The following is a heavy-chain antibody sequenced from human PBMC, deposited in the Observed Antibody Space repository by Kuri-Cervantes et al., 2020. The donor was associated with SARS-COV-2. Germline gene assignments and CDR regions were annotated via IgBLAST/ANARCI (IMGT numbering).Heavy chain of an antibody. J-gene: IGHJ4*02. CDR1: GYTFTSYY. CDR2: INPSGGST. Sequence: ASVTVSCKASGYTFTSYYMHWVRQAPGQGLEWMGIINPSGGSTSYAQKFQGRVTMTRDTSTSTVYMELSSLRSEDTAVYYCARDVFPAYYYDSSGPTPGMWWGQGTLVTVSS. V-gene: IGHV1-46*01. D-gene: IGHD3-22*01. CDR3: ARDVFPAYYYDSSGPTPGMW.